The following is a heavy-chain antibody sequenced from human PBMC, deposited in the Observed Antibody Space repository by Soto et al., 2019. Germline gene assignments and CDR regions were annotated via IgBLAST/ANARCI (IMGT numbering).Heavy chain of an antibody. CDR3: ARDDYGIYPY. D-gene: IGHD1-26*01. J-gene: IGHJ4*02. CDR2: IDPKNGGT. Sequence: QVQLVQSGTEVKKPGASVKVSCKASGYTVTDHYIHWVRQAPGQGLEWMGWIDPKNGGTIYAQKFQDRVTLTRDTSISTAYMDLSRLTSDDTALYYCARDDYGIYPYWGQGTLVTVSS. CDR1: GYTVTDHY. V-gene: IGHV1-2*02.